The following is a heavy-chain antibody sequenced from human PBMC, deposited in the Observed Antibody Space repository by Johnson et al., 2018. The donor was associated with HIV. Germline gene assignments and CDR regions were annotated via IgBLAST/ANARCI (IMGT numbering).Heavy chain of an antibody. CDR1: GFTFSSYW. J-gene: IGHJ3*02. D-gene: IGHD2-15*01. Sequence: VKLVESGGGLVQPGGSLRLSCAASGFTFSSYWMSWVRQAPGKGLEWVSYISSSGSTIYYADSVKGRFTISRDNAKNSLYLQMNSLRAEDTAVYYCARDIVVVVAANDAFDIWGQGTMDTVSS. CDR3: ARDIVVVVAANDAFDI. CDR2: ISSSGSTI. V-gene: IGHV3-48*04.